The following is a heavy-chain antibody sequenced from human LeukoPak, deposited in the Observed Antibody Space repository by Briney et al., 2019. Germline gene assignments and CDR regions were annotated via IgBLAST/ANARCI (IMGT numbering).Heavy chain of an antibody. CDR2: INWDGGST. CDR1: GFTFEGYG. Sequence: GGSLRLSCAASGFTFEGYGMSWVRQVPGKGLEWVSGINWDGGSTGYADAVKGRFTISRGNAKNSVYLQMNSLRADDTALYYCARGYYTFDYWGQGTLVTVSS. CDR3: ARGYYTFDY. D-gene: IGHD3-3*01. J-gene: IGHJ4*02. V-gene: IGHV3-20*04.